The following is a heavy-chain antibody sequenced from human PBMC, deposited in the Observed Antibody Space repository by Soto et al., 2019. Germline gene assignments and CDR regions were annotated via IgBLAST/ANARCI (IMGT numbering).Heavy chain of an antibody. Sequence: EVQLLESGGGFVQPGGSLRLSCAASGVTFTNYAMSWVRQAPGRGLEWVSTISPSGGNTYYADSVKGGFTISRDNSENTLYLQMTSLRAEDTAIYYCAKERAARGIDYWGQGTLVTVSS. V-gene: IGHV3-23*01. D-gene: IGHD6-6*01. CDR2: ISPSGGNT. CDR1: GVTFTNYA. CDR3: AKERAARGIDY. J-gene: IGHJ4*02.